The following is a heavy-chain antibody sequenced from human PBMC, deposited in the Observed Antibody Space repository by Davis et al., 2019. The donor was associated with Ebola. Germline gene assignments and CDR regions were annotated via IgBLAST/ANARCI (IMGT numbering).Heavy chain of an antibody. Sequence: HTGGSLRLSCAASGFTFSSYWMHWVRQAPGKGLVWVSRINSDGSSTSYADSVKGRFTIPRDNTKNTLYLQMNSLRAEDTAVYYCARASDYDFWSGLDYWGQGTLVTVSS. CDR1: GFTFSSYW. V-gene: IGHV3-74*01. CDR3: ARASDYDFWSGLDY. D-gene: IGHD3-3*01. CDR2: INSDGSST. J-gene: IGHJ4*02.